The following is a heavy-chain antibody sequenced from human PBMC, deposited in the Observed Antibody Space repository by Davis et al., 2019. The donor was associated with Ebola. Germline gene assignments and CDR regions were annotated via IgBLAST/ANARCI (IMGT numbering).Heavy chain of an antibody. V-gene: IGHV3-73*01. J-gene: IGHJ4*02. D-gene: IGHD3-22*01. CDR1: GFTFSGSA. Sequence: GESLKISCAASGFTFSGSAMHWVRRASGKGLEWVGRIRSKANSYATAYAASVKGRFTISRDDSKNTAYLQMNSLKTEDTAVYYCTGNYYDPQWGIDDYWGQGTLVTVSS. CDR3: TGNYYDPQWGIDDY. CDR2: IRSKANSYAT.